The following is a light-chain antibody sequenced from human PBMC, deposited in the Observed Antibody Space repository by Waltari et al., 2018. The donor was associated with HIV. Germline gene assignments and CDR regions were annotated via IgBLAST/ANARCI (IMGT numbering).Light chain of an antibody. CDR2: DDS. V-gene: IGLV3-21*02. Sequence: SYVLTQPPSVSVAPGQTARLTCGGNNIGTKNMHWYQQRPGQAPVLVVSDDSDRPSDIPERFSGSNSANTATLSISRVEAGDEADYYCQVWDYNSDRWVFGGGTKLTVL. CDR1: NIGTKN. J-gene: IGLJ3*02. CDR3: QVWDYNSDRWV.